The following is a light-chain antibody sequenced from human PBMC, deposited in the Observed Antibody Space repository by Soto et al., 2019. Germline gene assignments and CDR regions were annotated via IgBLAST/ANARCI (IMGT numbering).Light chain of an antibody. J-gene: IGLJ1*01. CDR1: SSDVGGYNF. CDR2: EVS. V-gene: IGLV2-8*01. Sequence: QSALTQPPSASGSPGQSVTISCTGTSSDVGGYNFVSWYQQHPGKAPKLLIYEVSQRSSGVPGRFSGSKSGSTASLTVSGLKAEDEADYYCTSYTVSNTYVFGTGTKLTVL. CDR3: TSYTVSNTYV.